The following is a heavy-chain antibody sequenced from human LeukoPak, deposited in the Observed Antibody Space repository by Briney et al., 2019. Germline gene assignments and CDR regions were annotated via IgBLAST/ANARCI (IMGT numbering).Heavy chain of an antibody. Sequence: GGSLRLSCAASGFTFRSHGMNWVRQAPGKGLEWVSGISPSGDITYYADSVKGRFTISRDNSKNTLYLQMNSLRVDDTAVYYCAKEIDYDSSGYYSNFDYWGQGTLVTVSS. CDR1: GFTFRSHG. D-gene: IGHD3-22*01. CDR3: AKEIDYDSSGYYSNFDY. V-gene: IGHV3-23*01. J-gene: IGHJ4*02. CDR2: ISPSGDIT.